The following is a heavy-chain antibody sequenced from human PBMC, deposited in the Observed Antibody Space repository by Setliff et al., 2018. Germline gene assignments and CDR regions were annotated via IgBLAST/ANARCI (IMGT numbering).Heavy chain of an antibody. J-gene: IGHJ4*02. CDR3: TTSRAPRVVLAADFDL. CDR2: ISPYSGET. CDR1: GYAFITFG. Sequence: ASVKVSCKTSGYAFITFGMSWVRQAPRQGLEWMGWISPYSGETNNAQKFQDRLSVTADTSSKTIYMELRSLTSDDTAVYFCTTSRAPRVVLAADFDLWGQGTLVTVSS. D-gene: IGHD2-21*01. V-gene: IGHV1-18*01.